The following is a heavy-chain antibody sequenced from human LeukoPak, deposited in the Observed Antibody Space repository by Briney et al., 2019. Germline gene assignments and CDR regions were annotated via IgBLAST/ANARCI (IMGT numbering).Heavy chain of an antibody. J-gene: IGHJ4*02. Sequence: SETLSLTCTVSGGSISGYHWSWFQQPPGKGLESIGYIYYSGTTRYNPSLKSRVTISVDTSKNQFSLNLNSVTAADTAVYYCARGPDDFDYWGQGTLVTVSS. V-gene: IGHV4-59*01. CDR3: ARGPDDFDY. CDR2: IYYSGTT. CDR1: GGSISGYH. D-gene: IGHD5-24*01.